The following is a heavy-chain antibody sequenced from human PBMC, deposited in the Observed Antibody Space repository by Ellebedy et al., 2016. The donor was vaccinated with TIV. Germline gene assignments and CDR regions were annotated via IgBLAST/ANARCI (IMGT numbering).Heavy chain of an antibody. CDR3: ASDTVVAATTILYYYYGMDV. V-gene: IGHV3-48*04. CDR2: ISSSSSTI. Sequence: GGSLRLXXAASGFTFSSYSMNWVRQAPGKGLEWVSYISSSSSTIYYADSVKGRFTISRDNAKNSLYLQMNSLRAEDTAVYYCASDTVVAATTILYYYYGMDVWGQGTTVTVSS. J-gene: IGHJ6*02. CDR1: GFTFSSYS. D-gene: IGHD2-15*01.